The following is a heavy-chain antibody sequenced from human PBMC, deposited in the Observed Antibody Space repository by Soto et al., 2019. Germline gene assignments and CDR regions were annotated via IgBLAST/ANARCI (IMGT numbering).Heavy chain of an antibody. CDR3: SRGDPLLWFGEKVYYGMDV. V-gene: IGHV4-59*04. D-gene: IGHD3-10*01. Sequence: PSETLSLTCTISGGSIRNYYWGWIRQPPGKGLEWVGIVYYSGSAYYNPSLKSRVTMSLDTSKNQFSLKLSSVTAADTAVYYCSRGDPLLWFGEKVYYGMDVWGQGTTVTVSS. CDR1: GGSIRNYY. CDR2: VYYSGSA. J-gene: IGHJ6*02.